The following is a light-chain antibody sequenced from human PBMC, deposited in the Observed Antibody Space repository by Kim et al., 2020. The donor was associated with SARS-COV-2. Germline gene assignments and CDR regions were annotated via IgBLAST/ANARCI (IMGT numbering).Light chain of an antibody. CDR1: SLRSYY. V-gene: IGLV3-19*01. Sequence: SSELTQDPAVSVALGQTVRITCQGDSLRSYYATWYQQRPRQAPVLVIYGRNNRPSGIPDRFSGSSPGNTAPLTLSGAQAEDEADFYLPSRDSGGNVLFGG. CDR3: PSRDSGGNVL. CDR2: GRN. J-gene: IGLJ2*01.